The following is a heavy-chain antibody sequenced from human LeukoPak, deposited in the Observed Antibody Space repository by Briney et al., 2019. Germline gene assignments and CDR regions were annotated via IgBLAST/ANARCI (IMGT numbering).Heavy chain of an antibody. CDR3: ARFGYYYGSGSNNWFDP. Sequence: GSLRLSCAASGFRFSDYKMNWVRPAPGKGLEWVAYISSSSSTTHYADSVTGRFSISRDNAKNSLYLQMNTLRAEDTAVYYCARFGYYYGSGSNNWFDPWGQGTLVTVSS. CDR1: GFRFSDYK. CDR2: ISSSSSTT. D-gene: IGHD3-10*01. J-gene: IGHJ5*02. V-gene: IGHV3-48*01.